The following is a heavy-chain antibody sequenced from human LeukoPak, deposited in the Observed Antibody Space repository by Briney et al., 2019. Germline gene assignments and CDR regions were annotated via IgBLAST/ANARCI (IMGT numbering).Heavy chain of an antibody. J-gene: IGHJ4*02. CDR3: ARSTAVSIAAAGTSSVGY. CDR1: GYTFTGYY. CDR2: INPNSGGT. Sequence: GASVKVSCKASGYTFTGYYMHWVRQAPGQGLEWMGWINPNSGGTNYAQKFQGRVTMTRDTSISTAYMELSRLRSDDTAAYYCARSTAVSIAAAGTSSVGYWGQGTLVTVSS. V-gene: IGHV1-2*02. D-gene: IGHD6-13*01.